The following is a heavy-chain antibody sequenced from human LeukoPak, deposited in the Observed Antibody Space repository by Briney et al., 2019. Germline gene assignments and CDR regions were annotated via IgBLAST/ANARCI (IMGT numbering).Heavy chain of an antibody. Sequence: GGSLRLSCAASGFTFSDYYMNWIRQAPGKGLEWVSHISSSDSTIHYADSVKGRFSISRDNAKNSLYLQMNSLRAEDTAVYYCATQSICGGDCHSFAFDIWGQGTMVTVSS. CDR2: ISSSDSTI. D-gene: IGHD2-21*02. CDR1: GFTFSDYY. J-gene: IGHJ3*02. CDR3: ATQSICGGDCHSFAFDI. V-gene: IGHV3-11*01.